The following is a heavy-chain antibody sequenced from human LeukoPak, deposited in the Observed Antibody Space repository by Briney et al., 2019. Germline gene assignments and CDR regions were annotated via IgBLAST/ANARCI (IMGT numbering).Heavy chain of an antibody. CDR3: AHSRRWLHNPLMGDFDY. J-gene: IGHJ4*02. Sequence: SGPTLVNPTQTLTLTCTFSGFSLNTSGVGVGWIRQPPGKALEWLALIYWDDDKRYSPSLKTRLTITKDTSKNQVVLTMTNMDPVDTATYYCAHSRRWLHNPLMGDFDYWGQGTLVTVSS. CDR2: IYWDDDK. D-gene: IGHD5-24*01. V-gene: IGHV2-5*02. CDR1: GFSLNTSGVG.